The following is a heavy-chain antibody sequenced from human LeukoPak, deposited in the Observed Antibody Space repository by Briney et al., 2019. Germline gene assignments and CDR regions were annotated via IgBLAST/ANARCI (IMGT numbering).Heavy chain of an antibody. V-gene: IGHV4-34*01. J-gene: IGHJ5*02. Sequence: SETLSLTCAVYGGSFSGYHWSWIRQPPGKGLEWIGEINHSGSTNYNPSLKSRVTISVDTSKNQFSLKLSSVTAADTAVYYCARHRSLLPAALSNWFDPWGQGTLVTVSS. CDR2: INHSGST. CDR3: ARHRSLLPAALSNWFDP. CDR1: GGSFSGYH. D-gene: IGHD2-2*01.